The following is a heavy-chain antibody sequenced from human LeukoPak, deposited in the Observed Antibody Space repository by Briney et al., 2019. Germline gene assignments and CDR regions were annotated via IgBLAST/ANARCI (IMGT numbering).Heavy chain of an antibody. CDR1: GFTFNNYA. Sequence: PGGSLRLSCVASGFTFNNYAMTWVRQAPGKGLEWVSAISGSGYSTYYADSVKGRFTISRDNSKNTLYLQMNSMSAEETALYFCAQWSRYFDYWGQGTLVTVSS. CDR3: AQWSRYFDY. D-gene: IGHD1-26*01. J-gene: IGHJ4*02. V-gene: IGHV3-23*01. CDR2: ISGSGYST.